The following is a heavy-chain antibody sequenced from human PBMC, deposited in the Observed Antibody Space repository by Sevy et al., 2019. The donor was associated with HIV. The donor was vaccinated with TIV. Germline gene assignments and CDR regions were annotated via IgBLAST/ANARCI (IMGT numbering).Heavy chain of an antibody. Sequence: GGSLRLSCAASGFSFSSYEMNWVRQAPGKGLEWVSYICNSGTTISYSDSVRGRFTISRDNSRNLLYLQMNSLRAEDTAVYYWARDLPPSATTVAHFDCWGQGTLVTVSS. J-gene: IGHJ4*02. CDR2: ICNSGTTI. D-gene: IGHD4-17*01. V-gene: IGHV3-48*03. CDR3: ARDLPPSATTVAHFDC. CDR1: GFSFSSYE.